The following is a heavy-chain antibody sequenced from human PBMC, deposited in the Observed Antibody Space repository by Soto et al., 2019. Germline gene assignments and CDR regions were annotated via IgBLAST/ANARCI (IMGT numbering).Heavy chain of an antibody. CDR1: GFTFGDYA. CDR2: LNWNVGSP. J-gene: IGHJ6*02. CDR3: ARDNQGYYYGMDV. Sequence: GGSLRLSCEASGFTFGDYAMGWVRQSPGKGLEWVSGLNWNVGSPISADSVKGRFTISRDNAKNSLFLQMNSLRAEYTAVYYCARDNQGYYYGMDVWGQGTTVTVSS. V-gene: IGHV3-20*04.